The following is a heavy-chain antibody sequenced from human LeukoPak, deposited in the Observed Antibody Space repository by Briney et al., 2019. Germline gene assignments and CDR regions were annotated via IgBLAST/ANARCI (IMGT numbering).Heavy chain of an antibody. CDR1: GFTFSSYA. CDR3: AKGPTYYYDSSGYYDYFDY. D-gene: IGHD3-22*01. V-gene: IGHV3-23*01. J-gene: IGHJ4*02. Sequence: GGSLSLSCAASGFTFSSYAMSWVRQAPGKGLEWVSAISGSGGSTYYADSVKGRFTISRDNSKNTLYLQMNSLRAEDTAVYYCAKGPTYYYDSSGYYDYFDYWGQGTLVTVSS. CDR2: ISGSGGST.